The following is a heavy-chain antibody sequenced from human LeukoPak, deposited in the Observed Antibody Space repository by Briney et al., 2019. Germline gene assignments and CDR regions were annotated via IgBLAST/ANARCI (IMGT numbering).Heavy chain of an antibody. V-gene: IGHV5-10-1*01. Sequence: GESLKIACKGSGYSFTSYWINWVRQMTGKGLEWMGSIDPTDSNTNYSPSFQGHVTISVDKSITTAYIQWTSLKASDTAMYYCARQRDNGWFDPWGQGTLVIVSS. CDR1: GYSFTSYW. J-gene: IGHJ5*02. CDR3: ARQRDNGWFDP. CDR2: IDPTDSNT. D-gene: IGHD2-8*01.